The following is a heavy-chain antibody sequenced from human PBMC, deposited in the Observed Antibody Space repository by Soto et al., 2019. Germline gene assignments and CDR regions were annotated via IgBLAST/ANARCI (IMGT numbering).Heavy chain of an antibody. V-gene: IGHV1-2*04. CDR1: GDTFNDYC. CDR3: ARESGGATATLDYYYFYMAV. J-gene: IGHJ6*03. CDR2: INPNNGVT. D-gene: IGHD5-12*01. Sequence: QVQLVQSGAELKKPGASVTVSCRSSGDTFNDYCIHWVRQAPGQGLEWMGWINPNNGVTKYAQKFQGWVSMTRDTSIRTVYMQLSRLRSDDTAVYYCARESGGATATLDYYYFYMAVWGTGTTVTVSS.